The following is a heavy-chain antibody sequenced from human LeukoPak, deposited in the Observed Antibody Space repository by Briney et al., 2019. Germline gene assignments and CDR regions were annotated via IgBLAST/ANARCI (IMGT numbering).Heavy chain of an antibody. Sequence: GASVKVSCKASGYTFISYGISWVRQVPGQGLEWMGWISTYNGNTNYAQKLQGRVTMTTDTSTTIAYMELRSLRSDDTAVYYCAGCSGGSCTGYYFDYWGQGTLVTVSS. J-gene: IGHJ4*02. CDR2: ISTYNGNT. CDR3: AGCSGGSCTGYYFDY. CDR1: GYTFISYG. D-gene: IGHD2-15*01. V-gene: IGHV1-18*01.